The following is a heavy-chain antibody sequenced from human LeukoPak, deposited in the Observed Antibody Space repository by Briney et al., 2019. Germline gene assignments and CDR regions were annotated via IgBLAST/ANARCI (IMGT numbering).Heavy chain of an antibody. J-gene: IGHJ4*02. V-gene: IGHV3-66*01. CDR1: GFSVSNYY. CDR3: TRGQSYCGADCYSD. CDR2: MYTGGGR. Sequence: GGSLRLSCAASGFSVSNYYMSWVRQPPGKGLEWVSVMYTGGGRYYGDSVKGRFTISRDNSKNTVFLQMNSLRVEDTALYYCTRGQSYCGADCYSDWGQGTLVTVSA. D-gene: IGHD2-21*02.